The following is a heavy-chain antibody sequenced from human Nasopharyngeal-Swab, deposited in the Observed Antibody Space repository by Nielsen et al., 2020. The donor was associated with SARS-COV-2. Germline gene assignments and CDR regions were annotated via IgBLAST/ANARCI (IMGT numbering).Heavy chain of an antibody. J-gene: IGHJ5*02. Sequence: GEFLKISCAASGFSFNNYAMTWVRQAPGKGLDWVSAISASGAKTYYADSVKGRFTISRDNSKNTVYLQMTSLTAEDSALYYCAKDLGTRYCTNSLCFDRYFDTWGQGTLVAVSS. CDR3: AKDLGTRYCTNSLCFDRYFDT. V-gene: IGHV3-23*01. CDR1: GFSFNNYA. D-gene: IGHD2-8*01. CDR2: ISASGAKT.